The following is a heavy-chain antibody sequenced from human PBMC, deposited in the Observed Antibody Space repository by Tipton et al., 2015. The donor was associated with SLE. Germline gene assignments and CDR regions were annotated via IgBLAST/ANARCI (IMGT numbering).Heavy chain of an antibody. Sequence: GSLRLSCAASGFNFNSYTMTWVRQAPGKGLEWVSGISGSGDTTYYADSLEGRFTISRDNSKNTLSLQMNSLRAEDTAVYYCARDLLHGSRASNWYLDLWGRGALVTVPS. V-gene: IGHV3-23*01. CDR1: GFNFNSYT. CDR3: ARDLLHGSRASNWYLDL. D-gene: IGHD6-13*01. CDR2: ISGSGDTT. J-gene: IGHJ2*01.